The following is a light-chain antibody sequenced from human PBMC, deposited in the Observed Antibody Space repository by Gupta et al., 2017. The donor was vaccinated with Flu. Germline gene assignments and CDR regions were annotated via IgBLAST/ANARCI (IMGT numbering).Light chain of an antibody. CDR3: GPWDSTLSAVV. CDR2: DND. CDR1: SSNIGKNY. V-gene: IGLV1-51*01. J-gene: IGLJ2*01. Sequence: QSVLSQPPSVSAAPGQRVTISCSGSSSNIGKNYVSWYQQFPGTAPKLLIYDNDNRPSGIPDRFSGSKSGTSATLDITGLQAGDEADYHCGPWDSTLSAVVFGGGTKLTVL.